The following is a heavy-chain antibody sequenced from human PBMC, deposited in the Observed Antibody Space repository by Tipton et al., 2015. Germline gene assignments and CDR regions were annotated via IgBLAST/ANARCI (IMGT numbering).Heavy chain of an antibody. Sequence: TLSLTCTVSDGSISDDYWNWIRQPPGKGLEWIGYIYNSGSTNYNPSLKSRVTISVDTSKNQFSLRLTSVTAADTAVYYCARDLEHGMDVWGQGTTVTVSS. CDR3: ARDLEHGMDV. CDR2: IYNSGST. CDR1: DGSISDDY. V-gene: IGHV4-59*12. D-gene: IGHD5-24*01. J-gene: IGHJ6*02.